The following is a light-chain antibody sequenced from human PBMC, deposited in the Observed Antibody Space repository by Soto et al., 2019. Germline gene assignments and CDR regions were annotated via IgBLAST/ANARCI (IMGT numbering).Light chain of an antibody. CDR1: QTISVY. Sequence: DIQMTQSRSSLSASVGDAVIITWRAIQTISVYLNWYQQIAGKAPKLLIYKASTLKSGVPSRFSGSGSGTEFTLTISSLQPDDFATYYCQHYNSYSEAFGQGTKVDIK. V-gene: IGKV1-5*03. J-gene: IGKJ1*01. CDR2: KAS. CDR3: QHYNSYSEA.